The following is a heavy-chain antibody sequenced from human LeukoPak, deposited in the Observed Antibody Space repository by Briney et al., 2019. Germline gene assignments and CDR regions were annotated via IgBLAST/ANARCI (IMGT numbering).Heavy chain of an antibody. D-gene: IGHD3-16*01. Sequence: GGSLRLSCAASGLTVSSNYMSWVRQAPGKGLEWVSVIYSGGSTYYADSVKGRFTISRDNSKNTLYLQMSSLRAEDTAVYFCARRVPSQVITDYFDFWGQGALVTVSS. V-gene: IGHV3-66*01. CDR2: IYSGGST. CDR3: ARRVPSQVITDYFDF. J-gene: IGHJ4*02. CDR1: GLTVSSNY.